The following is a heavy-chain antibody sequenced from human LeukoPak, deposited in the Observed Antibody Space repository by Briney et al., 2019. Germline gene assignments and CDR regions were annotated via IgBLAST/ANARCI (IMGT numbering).Heavy chain of an antibody. CDR2: VYWNDDK. V-gene: IGHV2-5*01. J-gene: IGHJ5*02. CDR1: GFSLSTSGVG. Sequence: SGPTLVNPTQTLTLTCTFSGFSLSTSGVGVCWIRQPPGKALEWLALVYWNDDKRYSPPLNSRLTITKDTSKNQVVLTMTNMDPVDTATYYCARSYPDGYCSSTSCLNWFDPWGQGTLVTVSS. CDR3: ARSYPDGYCSSTSCLNWFDP. D-gene: IGHD2-2*01.